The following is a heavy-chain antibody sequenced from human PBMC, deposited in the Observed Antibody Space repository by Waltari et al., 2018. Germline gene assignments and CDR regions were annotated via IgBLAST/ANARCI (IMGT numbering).Heavy chain of an antibody. CDR1: GFTFSSYS. Sequence: EVQLVESGGGLVKPGGSLRLSCAASGFTFSSYSMNWVRQAPGKGLEWVSSISSSSSYIYYADSVKGRFTISRDNAKNSLYLQMNSLRAEDTAVYYCARDNSSGWYVWYYGMDVWGQGTTVTVSS. V-gene: IGHV3-21*01. CDR2: ISSSSSYI. CDR3: ARDNSSGWYVWYYGMDV. D-gene: IGHD6-19*01. J-gene: IGHJ6*02.